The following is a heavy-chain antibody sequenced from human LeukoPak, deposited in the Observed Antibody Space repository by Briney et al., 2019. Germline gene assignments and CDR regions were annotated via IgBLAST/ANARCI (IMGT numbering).Heavy chain of an antibody. J-gene: IGHJ4*02. V-gene: IGHV3-7*05. CDR3: ARDELGGGAF. CDR2: IKQDGSQR. D-gene: IGHD1-26*01. CDR1: GFTFSTYW. Sequence: GGSLRLSCAASGFTFSTYWMAWVRQVPGKGLEWVAIIKQDGSQRHYMDSVKGRFTISRDNAENSLYLQMNSLRAEDTAVYYCARDELGGGAFWGQGTLVTVSS.